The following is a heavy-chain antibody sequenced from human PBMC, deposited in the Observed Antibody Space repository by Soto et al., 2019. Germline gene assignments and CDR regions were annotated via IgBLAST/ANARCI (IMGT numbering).Heavy chain of an antibody. CDR1: GFTSSNYF. CDR3: ARGDPYYAMDV. J-gene: IGHJ6*02. D-gene: IGHD3-16*01. V-gene: IGHV3-30*04. Sequence: QVQLVESGGGVVQPGRSQRLSCAASGFTSSNYFMHWVRQAPGKGQEWVAAISYDGSHTHYVDSVRGRFTISRDNSRNTLFLQMNSLSGEDTAVYYCARGDPYYAMDVWGQGTTVTVSS. CDR2: ISYDGSHT.